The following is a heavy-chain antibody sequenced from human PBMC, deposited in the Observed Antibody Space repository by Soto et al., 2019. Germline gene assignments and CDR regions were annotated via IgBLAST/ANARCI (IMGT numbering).Heavy chain of an antibody. Sequence: QVQLVQSGAEVKKPGSSVKVSCKASGGTFSSYAISWVRQAPGQGLEWMGGIIPIFGTANYAQKFQGRVTITADESTSTAYMELSSLRSEDTAVYYSASARAMIVVVIPSLNAFDIWGQGTMVTVSS. D-gene: IGHD3-22*01. CDR2: IIPIFGTA. CDR1: GGTFSSYA. CDR3: ASARAMIVVVIPSLNAFDI. V-gene: IGHV1-69*01. J-gene: IGHJ3*02.